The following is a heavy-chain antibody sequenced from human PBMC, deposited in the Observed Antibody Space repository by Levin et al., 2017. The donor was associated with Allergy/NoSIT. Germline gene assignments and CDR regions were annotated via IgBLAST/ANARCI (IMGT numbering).Heavy chain of an antibody. Sequence: SETLSLTCAVSGDSISSDGYSWTWIRQPPGKGLEWIGYTYHSASTYYNPSLKSRVTISIDTSKNQFSLRLNSVTAADTAMYYCVRGLAGNWFDPWGQGTLVTVSS. D-gene: IGHD6-19*01. J-gene: IGHJ5*02. CDR2: TYHSAST. V-gene: IGHV4-30-2*01. CDR1: GDSISSDGYS. CDR3: VRGLAGNWFDP.